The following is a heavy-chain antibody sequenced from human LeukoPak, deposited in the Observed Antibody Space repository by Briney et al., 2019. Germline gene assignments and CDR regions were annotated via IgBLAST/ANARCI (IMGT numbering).Heavy chain of an antibody. J-gene: IGHJ4*02. CDR1: GFTFSSYS. V-gene: IGHV3-21*01. D-gene: IGHD3-22*01. Sequence: GGSLRLSCAASGFTFSSYSMNWVRQAPGKGLEWVSSISSSSSYIYYADSVKGRFTISRDNAKNSLYLQMNSLRAEDTAVYYCARKSGSSGYPFDYWGQGTLVTVSS. CDR3: ARKSGSSGYPFDY. CDR2: ISSSSSYI.